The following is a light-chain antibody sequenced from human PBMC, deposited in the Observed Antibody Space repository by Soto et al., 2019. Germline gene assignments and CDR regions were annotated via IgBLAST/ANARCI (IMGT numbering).Light chain of an antibody. Sequence: DIQMTQSPSSLSASLGDRVTITCRPSESIRNELNWFQQRPWKAPRLLIYDTFTLQSGVPSRFSDSVSGTEFALTISRLQAGDSAIYYCQQSFTTPWTFGQGTKVEI. V-gene: IGKV1-39*01. CDR2: DTF. J-gene: IGKJ1*01. CDR1: ESIRNE. CDR3: QQSFTTPWT.